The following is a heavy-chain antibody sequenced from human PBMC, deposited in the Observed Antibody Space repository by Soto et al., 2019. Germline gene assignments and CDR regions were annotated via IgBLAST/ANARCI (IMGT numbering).Heavy chain of an antibody. CDR2: ISGGGSAT. CDR1: GFIFDNYA. CDR3: AKIKQGDFDY. V-gene: IGHV3-23*01. Sequence: EVQLLESGGGLVQPGGSLRLSCAASGFIFDNYAMSWVRQAPGKGLEWISTISGGGSATFYADSVKGRFTISGDSSKSTMYLQMHSLRAEDTAIYYCAKIKQGDFDYWGQGTQVIVSS. J-gene: IGHJ4*02.